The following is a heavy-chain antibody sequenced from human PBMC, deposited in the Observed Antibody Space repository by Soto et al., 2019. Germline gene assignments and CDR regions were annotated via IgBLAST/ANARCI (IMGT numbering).Heavy chain of an antibody. CDR3: ARNYYDTSGLTGGENWYFDL. J-gene: IGHJ2*01. CDR1: GFTFSTYD. V-gene: IGHV3-13*04. Sequence: EVHLVESGGGLVQPGGSLRLSCAASGFTFSTYDMHWVRQATGKSLEWVSTIGATGDTYYPASVKGRFIISRENAKNSFYLHMNSLTAGDTAVYYCARNYYDTSGLTGGENWYFDLWGRGTLVTVSS. D-gene: IGHD3-22*01. CDR2: IGATGDT.